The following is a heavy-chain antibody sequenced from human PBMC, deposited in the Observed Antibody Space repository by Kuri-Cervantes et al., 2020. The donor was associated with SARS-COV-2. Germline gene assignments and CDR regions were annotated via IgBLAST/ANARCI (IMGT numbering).Heavy chain of an antibody. D-gene: IGHD3-22*01. V-gene: IGHV4-59*01. Sequence: ESLKISCAVYGGSFSGYYWSWIRQPPGKGLEWIGYIYYSGSTNYNPSLKSRVTISVDTSKNQFSLKLSSVTAADTAVYYCASTTTNYYDSSGQMPNYWGQGTLVTVSS. CDR1: GGSFSGYY. CDR3: ASTTTNYYDSSGQMPNY. CDR2: IYYSGST. J-gene: IGHJ4*02.